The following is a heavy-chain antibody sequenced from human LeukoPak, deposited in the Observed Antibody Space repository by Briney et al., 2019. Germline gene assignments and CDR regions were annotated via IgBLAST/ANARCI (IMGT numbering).Heavy chain of an antibody. CDR3: TTEWDFWSGYYRQAFDY. J-gene: IGHJ4*02. V-gene: IGHV3-15*01. D-gene: IGHD3-3*01. Sequence: GGSLRLSCAASGFTFSNAWMSWVRQAPGKGLEWVGRIKSKTDGGTTDYAAPVKGRFTISRDDSKNTLYLQMNSLKTDDTAVYYCTTEWDFWSGYYRQAFDYWGQGTLVTVSS. CDR1: GFTFSNAW. CDR2: IKSKTDGGTT.